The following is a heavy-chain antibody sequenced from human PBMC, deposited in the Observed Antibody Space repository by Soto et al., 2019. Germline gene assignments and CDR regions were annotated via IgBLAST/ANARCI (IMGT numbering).Heavy chain of an antibody. D-gene: IGHD3-9*01. CDR1: GFTFNNAW. CDR3: TYLHYDILTGSTWYYFDY. Sequence: GGSLRLSCAASGFTFNNAWMSWFRQAPGKGLEWVGRIKSKSDGGTRDYAAPVKGRFTISRDDSQNTLYSQMNSLKTEDTALYYCTYLHYDILTGSTWYYFDYWGQGTLVTVSS. CDR2: IKSKSDGGTR. V-gene: IGHV3-15*01. J-gene: IGHJ4*02.